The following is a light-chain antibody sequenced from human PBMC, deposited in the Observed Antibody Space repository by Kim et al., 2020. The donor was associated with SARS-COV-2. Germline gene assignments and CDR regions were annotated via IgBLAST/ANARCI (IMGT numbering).Light chain of an antibody. Sequence: APESTARSPCGGNNIGSKNVLWYQQKPGQAPVLVMYYNNDRPSGIPERVSGSNSENTATLTISRVEAGDEADYYCQTWDSNNDHRVFGGGTQLTVL. CDR1: NIGSKN. V-gene: IGLV3-21*04. J-gene: IGLJ3*02. CDR2: YNN. CDR3: QTWDSNNDHRV.